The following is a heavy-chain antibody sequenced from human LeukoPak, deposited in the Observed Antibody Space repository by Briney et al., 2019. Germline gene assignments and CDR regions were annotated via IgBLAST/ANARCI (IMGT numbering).Heavy chain of an antibody. CDR3: ARVGYSYSINDWSRTGLGAYPTKYYYYMDV. V-gene: IGHV4-34*01. Sequence: SETLSLTSAVSGGSFTDYSWSWSPQPPGKGLQWIGEINHSGGTKHNPSLLSRVIMSVDTSKNQISLKVSSVTATDTAVYYCARVGYSYSINDWSRTGLGAYPTKYYYYMDVWGKGTTVTVSS. J-gene: IGHJ6*03. CDR1: GGSFTDYS. D-gene: IGHD5-18*01. CDR2: INHSGGT.